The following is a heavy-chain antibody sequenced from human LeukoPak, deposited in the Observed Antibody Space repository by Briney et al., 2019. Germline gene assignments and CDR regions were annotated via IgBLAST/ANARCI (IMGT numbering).Heavy chain of an antibody. J-gene: IGHJ4*02. CDR1: GGTFSSYA. D-gene: IGHD6-19*01. CDR2: IIPILGIA. Sequence: SVKVSCKASGGTFSSYATSWVRQAPGQGLEWMGRIIPILGIANYAQKFQGRVTITADKSTSTAYMELSSLRSEDTAVYYCARDPVAVAGGALDYWGQGTLVTVSS. V-gene: IGHV1-69*04. CDR3: ARDPVAVAGGALDY.